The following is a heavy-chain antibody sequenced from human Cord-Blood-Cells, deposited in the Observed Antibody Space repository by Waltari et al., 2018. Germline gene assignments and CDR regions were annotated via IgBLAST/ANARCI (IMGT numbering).Heavy chain of an antibody. Sequence: QVQLQQSGPGLVKPAQTLSHTCDISGDSVPSNSAAWTWIRQSPSRCLEWLGRTYYWSKWYNDYAVSVKSRITINPDTSKNQFSLQLNSVTPEDTAVYYCAREILTGDDAFDIWGQGTMVTVSS. CDR2: TYYWSKWYN. J-gene: IGHJ3*02. V-gene: IGHV6-1*01. D-gene: IGHD7-27*01. CDR1: GDSVPSNSAA. CDR3: AREILTGDDAFDI.